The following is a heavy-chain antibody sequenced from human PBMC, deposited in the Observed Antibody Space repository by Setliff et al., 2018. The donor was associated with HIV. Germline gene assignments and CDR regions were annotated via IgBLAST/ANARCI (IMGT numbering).Heavy chain of an antibody. CDR2: IYYTENT. CDR3: ATLRWLRSKHSDY. Sequence: PSETLSLTCAVYTGSFSGYYWSWIRQPPGKGLEWIGAIYYTENTYYNPSLKSRVTMSVDTSKNQFSLKLRSVTAADTAVYFCATLRWLRSKHSDYWGQGILVTVSS. CDR1: TGSFSGYY. V-gene: IGHV4-34*01. J-gene: IGHJ4*01. D-gene: IGHD5-12*01.